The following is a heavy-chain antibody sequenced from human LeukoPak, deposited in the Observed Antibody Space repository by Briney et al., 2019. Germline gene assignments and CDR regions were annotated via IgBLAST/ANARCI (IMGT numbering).Heavy chain of an antibody. Sequence: GGSLRLSCTASEFSVSTNYMSWVRQAPGKGLEWVSVMYTGGRTDFVESVKGRFTISRHNSKNTLYLQMNRLRVEDTAVYYCAGELRYRDPDTVLDYWGQGTLVTVSS. D-gene: IGHD4-17*01. V-gene: IGHV3-53*04. CDR2: MYTGGRT. CDR1: EFSVSTNY. CDR3: AGELRYRDPDTVLDY. J-gene: IGHJ4*02.